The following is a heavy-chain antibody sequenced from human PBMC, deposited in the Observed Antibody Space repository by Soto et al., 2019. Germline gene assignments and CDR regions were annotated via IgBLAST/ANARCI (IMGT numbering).Heavy chain of an antibody. J-gene: IGHJ6*04. CDR2: IYHIGST. CDR3: ARDLPDIAVAGHYGREV. CDR1: GGSISSSNW. Sequence: SETLSLTCAVSGGSISSSNWWSWVRQPPWKGLEWIGEIYHIGSTNYNPSLKSRVTISVDKSKNQFSLKLSSVTAADTAVYYCARDLPDIAVAGHYGREVWGKGNTVIVSS. D-gene: IGHD6-19*01. V-gene: IGHV4-4*02.